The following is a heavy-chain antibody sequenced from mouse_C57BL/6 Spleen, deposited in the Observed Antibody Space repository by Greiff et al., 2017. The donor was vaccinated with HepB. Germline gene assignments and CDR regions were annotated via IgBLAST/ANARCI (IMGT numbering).Heavy chain of an antibody. D-gene: IGHD4-1*01. J-gene: IGHJ3*01. Sequence: QVQLQQPGAELVKPGASVKMSCKASGYTFTSYWITWVKQRPGQGLEWIGDIYPGSGSTNYNEKFKSKATLTVDTSSSTAYMQLSSLTFEDSAAYYCARVTGTLFAYWGQGTLVTVSA. CDR2: IYPGSGST. CDR3: ARVTGTLFAY. V-gene: IGHV1-55*01. CDR1: GYTFTSYW.